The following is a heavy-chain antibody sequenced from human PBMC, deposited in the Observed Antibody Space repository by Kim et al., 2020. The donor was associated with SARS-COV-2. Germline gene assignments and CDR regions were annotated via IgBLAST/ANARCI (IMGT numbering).Heavy chain of an antibody. J-gene: IGHJ4*02. CDR3: ARGLGATTFFDY. V-gene: IGHV4-4*07. Sequence: NYNPSLKSRVTMSADTAKNPCSLKLSSVTAADTAVYYCARGLGATTFFDYWGQGTLVTVSS. D-gene: IGHD5-12*01.